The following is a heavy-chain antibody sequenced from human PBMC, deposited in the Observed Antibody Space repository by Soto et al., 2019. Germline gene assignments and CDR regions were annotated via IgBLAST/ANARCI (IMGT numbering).Heavy chain of an antibody. V-gene: IGHV1-18*04. D-gene: IGHD3-10*01. Sequence: VQLVQSGGEVKKPGASVKVSCKASGYTFTSSGISWVRQAPGQGLEWMGWISAYNVNTNYGQKFQGRVTMTTDTSTSTAYMELRSLRSDDTAVYYCARVFGSGTQSAFFFDYWGQGTLVTVSS. J-gene: IGHJ4*02. CDR1: GYTFTSSG. CDR2: ISAYNVNT. CDR3: ARVFGSGTQSAFFFDY.